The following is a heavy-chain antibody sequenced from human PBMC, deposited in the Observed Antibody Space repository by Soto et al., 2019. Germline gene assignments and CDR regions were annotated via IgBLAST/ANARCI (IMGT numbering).Heavy chain of an antibody. Sequence: QVQLVESGGGVVQPGRSLRLSCAASGFTFSSYGMHWVRQAPGKGLEWVAVIWNDGSNKYYADSVKGRFTISRDNSKNSLYLQMNIMRAEDTAVYYCAREFSSGWYRYGMDVWGQGTTVTVSS. CDR3: AREFSSGWYRYGMDV. CDR2: IWNDGSNK. D-gene: IGHD6-19*01. V-gene: IGHV3-33*08. J-gene: IGHJ6*02. CDR1: GFTFSSYG.